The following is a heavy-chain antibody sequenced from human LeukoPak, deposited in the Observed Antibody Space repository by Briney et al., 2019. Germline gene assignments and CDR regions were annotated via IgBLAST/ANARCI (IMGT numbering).Heavy chain of an antibody. V-gene: IGHV3-20*04. CDR2: INWNGGST. J-gene: IGHJ6*03. CDR1: GFTFDDYG. D-gene: IGHD1-26*01. Sequence: GGSLRLSCAASGFTFDDYGMSWVRQAPGKGLEWVSGINWNGGSTGYADSVKGRFTISRDNAKNSLYLQMNSLRAEDTALYYCTRARGGSYYYYYMDVWGKGTTVTVSS. CDR3: TRARGGSYYYYYMDV.